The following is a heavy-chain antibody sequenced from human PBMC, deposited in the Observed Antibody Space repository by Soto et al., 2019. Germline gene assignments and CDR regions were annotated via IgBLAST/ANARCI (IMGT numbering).Heavy chain of an antibody. D-gene: IGHD2-15*01. V-gene: IGHV3-33*01. J-gene: IGHJ4*02. CDR2: IWYDGSNQ. Sequence: QVQLVESGGGVVQPGRSLRLSCAASGLTFSNHGMHWVRQAPGKGLEWVAVIWYDGSNQYYGDSVKGRFTISRDNSRNTLYLQMNSLRAEDTAVYYCARDGGYCGGGTCFLTREIDYWGQGTLVTVSS. CDR1: GLTFSNHG. CDR3: ARDGGYCGGGTCFLTREIDY.